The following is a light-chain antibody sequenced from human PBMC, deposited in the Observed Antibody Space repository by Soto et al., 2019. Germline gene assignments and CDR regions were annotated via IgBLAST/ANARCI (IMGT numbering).Light chain of an antibody. CDR1: QGISSY. J-gene: IGKJ4*01. V-gene: IGKV1-8*01. Sequence: AIRMTQSPSSFSASTGDRVTITCRASQGISSYLAWYQQKPGKAPKLLIYKASSLESGVPSRFSGSGSGTEFTLTISSLQPDDFATYYCQQYNSYLLTFGGGTKVDIK. CDR2: KAS. CDR3: QQYNSYLLT.